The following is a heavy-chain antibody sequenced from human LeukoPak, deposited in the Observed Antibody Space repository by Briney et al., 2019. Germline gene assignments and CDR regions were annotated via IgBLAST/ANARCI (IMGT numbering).Heavy chain of an antibody. J-gene: IGHJ5*02. D-gene: IGHD2-15*01. V-gene: IGHV1-18*04. Sequence: ASVKVSCKASGYTFTSYGISSVRQAPGQGLEWMGWISAYNGNTNYAQKLQGRVTMTTDTSTSTAYMELRSLRSDDTAVYYCARLKRAKVVAAPNWFDPWGQGTLVTVSS. CDR1: GYTFTSYG. CDR3: ARLKRAKVVAAPNWFDP. CDR2: ISAYNGNT.